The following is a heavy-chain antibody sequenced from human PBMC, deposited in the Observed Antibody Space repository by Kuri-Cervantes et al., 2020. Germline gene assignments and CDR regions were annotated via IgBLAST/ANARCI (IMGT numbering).Heavy chain of an antibody. Sequence: LSLTCAASGFTFSSYGMHWVRQAPGKGLEWVAVISYDGSSKYSADSVKGRFTIFRDNSKKTLYLHMNSLRVEDTAVYYCALDVDIEATVPGLLDFWGQGTLVTVSS. CDR2: ISYDGSSK. CDR3: ALDVDIEATVPGLLDF. D-gene: IGHD5-12*01. J-gene: IGHJ4*02. CDR1: GFTFSSYG. V-gene: IGHV3-30*03.